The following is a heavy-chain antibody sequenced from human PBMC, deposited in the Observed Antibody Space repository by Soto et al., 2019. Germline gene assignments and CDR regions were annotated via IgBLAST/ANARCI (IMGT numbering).Heavy chain of an antibody. J-gene: IGHJ4*02. CDR3: AKEAYSYADDY. CDR2: ISYDGSNK. CDR1: GFTFSSYG. V-gene: IGHV3-30*18. D-gene: IGHD5-18*01. Sequence: QVQLVESGGGVVQPGRSLRLSCAASGFTFSSYGMHWVRQAPGKGLEWVAVISYDGSNKYYADSVKGRFTISRDNSKNTLYLQMTSLRAEDTAVYYFAKEAYSYADDYWGQGTLVTVSS.